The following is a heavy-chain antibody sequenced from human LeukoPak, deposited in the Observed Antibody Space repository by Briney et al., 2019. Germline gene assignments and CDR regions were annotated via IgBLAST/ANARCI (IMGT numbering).Heavy chain of an antibody. V-gene: IGHV4-30-2*01. D-gene: IGHD2-15*01. CDR3: ARDDCSGGSCYSDY. CDR1: GGSISSGGYS. CDR2: IYHSGST. J-gene: IGHJ4*02. Sequence: SQTLSLTCAVSGGSISSGGYSWSWIRQPPGKGLESIGYIYHSGSTYYNPSLKSRVTISVDRSKNQFSLKLSSVTAADTAVYYCARDDCSGGSCYSDYWGQGTLVTVSS.